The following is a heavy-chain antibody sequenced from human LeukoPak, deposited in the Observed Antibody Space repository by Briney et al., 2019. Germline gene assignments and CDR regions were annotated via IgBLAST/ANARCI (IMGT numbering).Heavy chain of an antibody. D-gene: IGHD2-2*01. V-gene: IGHV1-69*13. CDR2: IIPIFGTA. CDR3: ARTSELGYCSSTSCSPFDY. CDR1: GGTFSSYA. J-gene: IGHJ4*02. Sequence: SAKVSCKASGGTFSSYAISWVRQAPGQGLEWMGGIIPIFGTANYAQKFQGRVTITADESTSTAYMELSSLRSEDTAVYYCARTSELGYCSSTSCSPFDYWGQGTLVTVSS.